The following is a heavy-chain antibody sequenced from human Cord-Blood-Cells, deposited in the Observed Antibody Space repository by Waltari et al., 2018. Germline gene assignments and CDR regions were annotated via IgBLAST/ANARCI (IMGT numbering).Heavy chain of an antibody. J-gene: IGHJ4*02. V-gene: IGHV3-7*01. CDR3: ARDSWYVYFDY. CDR1: GFTLSSSW. D-gene: IGHD6-13*01. CDR2: IKQDRSGK. Sequence: EVQLVESGGGLVQPGGSLGRSCAASGFTLSSSWMRCGRQAPGKGLGWVANIKQDRSGKYYVDSVKGRFTISGDNAKNSLYLQMNSLRAEDTAVYYCARDSWYVYFDYWGQGTLVTVSS.